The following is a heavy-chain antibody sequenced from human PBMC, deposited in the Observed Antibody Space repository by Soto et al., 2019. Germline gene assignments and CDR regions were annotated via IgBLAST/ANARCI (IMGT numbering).Heavy chain of an antibody. CDR1: GFTFSSYG. V-gene: IGHV3-33*01. J-gene: IGHJ6*02. Sequence: QVQLVESGGGVVQPGRSLRLSCAASGFTFSSYGMHWVRQAPGKGLEWVAVIWYDGSNKYYADSVKGRFTISRDNSKNTLYLQMNSLRAEDTAVYYWARGPVDLVEPLHYDYYGMDVWGQGTTVTVSS. D-gene: IGHD2-8*02. CDR2: IWYDGSNK. CDR3: ARGPVDLVEPLHYDYYGMDV.